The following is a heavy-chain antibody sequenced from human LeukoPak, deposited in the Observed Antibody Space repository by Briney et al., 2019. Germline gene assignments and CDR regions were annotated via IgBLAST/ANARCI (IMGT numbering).Heavy chain of an antibody. D-gene: IGHD3-10*01. CDR3: AKVAKYYYGSETYFFFDH. V-gene: IGHV4-4*07. J-gene: IGHJ4*02. Sequence: SETLSLTCTVSDTSINTYYWSWTRQPAGKGLEWIGHIYTTGTTNYNPSLKSRVTMSIDTSKNQFSLNLRSVTAADTAVYYCAKVAKYYYGSETYFFFDHWGQGTLVTVSS. CDR2: IYTTGTT. CDR1: DTSINTYY.